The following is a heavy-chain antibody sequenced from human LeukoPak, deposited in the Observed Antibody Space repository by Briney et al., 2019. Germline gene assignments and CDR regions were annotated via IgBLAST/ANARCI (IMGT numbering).Heavy chain of an antibody. V-gene: IGHV1-2*06. D-gene: IGHD6-13*01. CDR3: ARDRSSSSWYSDFDY. Sequence: ASVKVSCKASGYTFTGYYMHWVRQAPGQGLEWMGRINPNSGGTDYAQKFQGRVTMTRDTSISTAYMELSRLRSDDTAVYYCARDRSSSSWYSDFDYWGQGTLVTVSS. CDR1: GYTFTGYY. J-gene: IGHJ4*02. CDR2: INPNSGGT.